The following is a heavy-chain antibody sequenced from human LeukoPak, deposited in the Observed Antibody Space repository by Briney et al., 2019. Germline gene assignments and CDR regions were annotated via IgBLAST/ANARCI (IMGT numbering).Heavy chain of an antibody. V-gene: IGHV3-9*03. Sequence: PGRSLRLSCAASGFTFDDYAMHWVRQAPGKGLEWVSGISWNSGSIGYADSVKGRFTISRDNAKNSLYLQMNSLRAEDMALYYCAKDRATSGFDAFDTWGQGTMVTVSS. CDR2: ISWNSGSI. CDR3: AKDRATSGFDAFDT. CDR1: GFTFDDYA. J-gene: IGHJ3*02. D-gene: IGHD1-26*01.